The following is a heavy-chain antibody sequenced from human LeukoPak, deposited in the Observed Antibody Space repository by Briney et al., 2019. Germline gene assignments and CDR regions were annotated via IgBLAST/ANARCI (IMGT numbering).Heavy chain of an antibody. CDR2: IIPIFGTA. Sequence: SVKVSCKASGGTFSSCAISWVRQAPGQGLEWMGGIIPIFGTANYAQKFQGRVTITADKSTSTAYMELSSLRSEDTAVYYCARDALGIYTSYYYGMDVWVNGTTVTVSS. V-gene: IGHV1-69*06. CDR3: ARDALGIYTSYYYGMDV. D-gene: IGHD4-11*01. J-gene: IGHJ6*04. CDR1: GGTFSSCA.